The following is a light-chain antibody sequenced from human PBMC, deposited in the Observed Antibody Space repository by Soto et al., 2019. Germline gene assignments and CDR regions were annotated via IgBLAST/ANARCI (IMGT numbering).Light chain of an antibody. V-gene: IGKV1-39*01. CDR3: QQTYSTFVS. CDR2: DAS. Sequence: DIQMTQSPSSLSASVGDRVTITCRSSQTISTFLHWFQQRPGKAPNLLIYDASSLQSGVPSRFSGSGSGTDFTLTISSLQPEDFGTYYCQQTYSTFVSFGAGTQVDIX. J-gene: IGKJ4*01. CDR1: QTISTF.